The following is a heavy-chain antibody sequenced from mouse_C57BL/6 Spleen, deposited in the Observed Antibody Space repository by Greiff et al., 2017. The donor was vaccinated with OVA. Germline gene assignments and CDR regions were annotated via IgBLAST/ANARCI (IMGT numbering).Heavy chain of an antibody. D-gene: IGHD2-2*01. CDR2: ISGGGGTT. V-gene: IGHV5-9*01. CDR3: AKYGYDKDYFDD. J-gene: IGHJ2*01. CDR1: GFTFSSYT. Sequence: EVMLVESGGGLVKPGGSLKLSCAASGFTFSSYTMSWVRPTPEQRLEWVATISGGGGTTYYPDSVKGRFTISRDNAKNTLYQQRSSLRSEDTALYYFAKYGYDKDYFDDWGQGTTLTVSS.